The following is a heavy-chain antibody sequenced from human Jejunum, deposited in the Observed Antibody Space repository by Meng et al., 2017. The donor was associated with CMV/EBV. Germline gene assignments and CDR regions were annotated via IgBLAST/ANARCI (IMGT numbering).Heavy chain of an antibody. V-gene: IGHV3-69-1*01. CDR2: ISGSSAI. CDR3: ARLLEAYCSSTSCSGYYGMDV. J-gene: IGHJ6*02. D-gene: IGHD2-2*01. Sequence: MSWVRQAPGKGLEWVSAISGSSAIYYADSVKGRFTISRDNAKNSLYLQMNSLRAEDTAVYYCARLLEAYCSSTSCSGYYGMDVWGQGTTVTVSS.